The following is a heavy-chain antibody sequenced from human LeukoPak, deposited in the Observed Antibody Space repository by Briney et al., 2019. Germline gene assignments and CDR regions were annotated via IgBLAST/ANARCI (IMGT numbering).Heavy chain of an antibody. CDR2: NSSGTSYT. CDR1: GFIFSSHS. CDR3: ARSLLVDTVMAGDY. D-gene: IGHD5-18*01. J-gene: IGHJ4*02. V-gene: IGHV3-48*02. Sequence: GGSLRLSCAASGFIFSSHSMNWVRQAPGKGLEWVSYNSSGTSYTYYADSVKGRFTISRDNAKNSLYLQMNSLRDEDTAMYYCARSLLVDTVMAGDYWGQGTLVTVSS.